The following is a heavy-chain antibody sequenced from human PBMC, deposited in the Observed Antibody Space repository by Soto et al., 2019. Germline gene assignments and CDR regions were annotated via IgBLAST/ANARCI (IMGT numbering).Heavy chain of an antibody. CDR2: IWYDGSNE. V-gene: IGHV3-33*06. CDR1: GFTHSSDV. D-gene: IGHD1-1*01. CDR3: AKGYDQL. Sequence: GGSLRLPCAAAGFTHSSDVRHWVSQAPGKGLEGVAVIWYDGSNEYYADCVKGRFTISRDNSRKTLYLQMNSLRAEDTAVYYGAKGYDQLWGQRTLVTVSS. J-gene: IGHJ4*02.